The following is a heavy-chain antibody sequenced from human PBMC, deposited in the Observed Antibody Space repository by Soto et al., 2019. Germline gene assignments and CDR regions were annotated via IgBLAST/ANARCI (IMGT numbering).Heavy chain of an antibody. CDR1: GVSFSGYY. CDR3: ARGRLLHSYGNQYYYGMDV. J-gene: IGHJ6*02. V-gene: IGHV4-34*01. CDR2: INHSGST. Sequence: SETLSLTCAVYGVSFSGYYWSWIRQPPGKGLEWIGEINHSGSTNYNPSLKSRVTISVDTSKNQFSLKLSSVTAADTAVYYCARGRLLHSYGNQYYYGMDVWGQGTTVTVSS. D-gene: IGHD5-18*01.